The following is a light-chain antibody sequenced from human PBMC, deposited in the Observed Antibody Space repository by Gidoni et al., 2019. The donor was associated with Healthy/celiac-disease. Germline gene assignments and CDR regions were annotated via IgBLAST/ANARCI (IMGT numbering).Light chain of an antibody. CDR3: KQYYSYPRT. Sequence: AIRMTQSPSSFSASTGDRVTITCRASQGISSYLAWYQQKPGKAPKLLTYAASTLQSGVPSRFSGSGSGTEFTLTISCLQSEDFATYYCKQYYSYPRTFGQGTKLEIK. V-gene: IGKV1-8*01. CDR2: AAS. CDR1: QGISSY. J-gene: IGKJ2*01.